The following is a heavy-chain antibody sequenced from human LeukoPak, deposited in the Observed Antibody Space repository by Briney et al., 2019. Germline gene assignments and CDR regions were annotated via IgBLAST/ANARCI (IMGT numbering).Heavy chain of an antibody. Sequence: GGSLRLSCAASGFTFGSYAMSWVRQAPGKGLEWVSTISGSADSTYYADSVKGRFTISRDNSKNTLYLQMNSLRAEDSAICYCAKDYYCANWGQGTLVTVSS. CDR3: AKDYYCAN. CDR2: ISGSADST. J-gene: IGHJ4*02. V-gene: IGHV3-23*01. CDR1: GFTFGSYA.